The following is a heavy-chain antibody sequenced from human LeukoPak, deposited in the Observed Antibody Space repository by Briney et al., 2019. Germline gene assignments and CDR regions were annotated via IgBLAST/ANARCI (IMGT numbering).Heavy chain of an antibody. V-gene: IGHV3-7*01. CDR1: GFNFSSYW. J-gene: IGHJ4*02. Sequence: GGSLRLSCAASGFNFSSYWMSWVRQAPCKGLEWVANIKQDGSEKYYVDSVKGRFTISRDNANNSLYLQMNSLRVEDTAVYYCAKTYYYDTGSFWGQGTLVTVSS. CDR2: IKQDGSEK. CDR3: AKTYYYDTGSF. D-gene: IGHD3-10*01.